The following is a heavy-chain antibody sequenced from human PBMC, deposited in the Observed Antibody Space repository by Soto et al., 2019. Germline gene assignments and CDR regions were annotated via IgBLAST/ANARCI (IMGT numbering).Heavy chain of an antibody. CDR3: ARTTSGGPDY. D-gene: IGHD3-16*01. J-gene: IGHJ4*02. Sequence: QVQLVESGGGVVQPGRSLRLSCAASGFTFSSYAMHWVRQAPGKGLEWVAVISYDGSNKYYADSVKGRFTISRDNSKNTLYLQMNSLRAEDTAVYYCARTTSGGPDYWGQGTLVTVSS. CDR2: ISYDGSNK. V-gene: IGHV3-30-3*01. CDR1: GFTFSSYA.